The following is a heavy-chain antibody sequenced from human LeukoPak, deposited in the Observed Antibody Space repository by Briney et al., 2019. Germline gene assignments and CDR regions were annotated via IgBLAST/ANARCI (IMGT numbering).Heavy chain of an antibody. CDR3: AKDLGGIHYFDY. CDR1: GFTFSTYW. J-gene: IGHJ4*02. Sequence: PGGSLRLSCAASGFTFSTYWMSWVRQAPGKGLEWVAIISYDGSNTYYADSVKGRFTISRDNSKNTLYLQMNSLRPEDTAVYYCAKDLGGIHYFDYWGQGTLVSVSS. CDR2: ISYDGSNT. V-gene: IGHV3-30*18.